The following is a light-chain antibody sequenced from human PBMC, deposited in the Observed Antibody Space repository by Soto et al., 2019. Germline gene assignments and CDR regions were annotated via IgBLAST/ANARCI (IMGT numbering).Light chain of an antibody. J-gene: IGKJ1*01. CDR3: QQYNNWPPT. Sequence: EIVMTQSPATLSVSPGERATLSCRASQSVSNNLAWYQQKPGQAPRLLIYGASTRATGIPARFSGSGSGTEFTLTLSSLQSEDLAVYYCQQYNNWPPTFGQGTKVEIK. V-gene: IGKV3-15*01. CDR2: GAS. CDR1: QSVSNN.